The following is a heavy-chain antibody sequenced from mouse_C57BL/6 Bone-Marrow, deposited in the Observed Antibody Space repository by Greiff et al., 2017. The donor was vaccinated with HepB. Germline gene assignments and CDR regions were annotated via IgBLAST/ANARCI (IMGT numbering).Heavy chain of an antibody. CDR2: IHPNSGST. Sequence: QVQLQQPGAELVKPGASVKLSCKASGYTFTSYWMHWVKQRPGQGLEWIGMIHPNSGSTNYNEKFKSKATLTVDKSSSTAYMQLSSLTSEDSAVYYCASGGPYGSSPWFAYWGQGTLVTVSA. CDR1: GYTFTSYW. D-gene: IGHD1-1*01. CDR3: ASGGPYGSSPWFAY. J-gene: IGHJ3*01. V-gene: IGHV1-64*01.